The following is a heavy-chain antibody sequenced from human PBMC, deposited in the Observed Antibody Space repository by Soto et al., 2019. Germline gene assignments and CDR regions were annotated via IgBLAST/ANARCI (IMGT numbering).Heavy chain of an antibody. CDR3: ATDALSHEIDY. D-gene: IGHD2-2*01. J-gene: IGHJ4*02. V-gene: IGHV4-30-2*01. CDR2: IYHSGST. CDR1: GGSISSGGYS. Sequence: PSETLSLTCAVCGGSISSGGYSWSWIRQPPGKGLEWIGYIYHSGSTYYNPSLKSRVTISVDRSKNQFSLKLSSVTAADTAVYYCATDALSHEIDYWAPGTLVSVSP.